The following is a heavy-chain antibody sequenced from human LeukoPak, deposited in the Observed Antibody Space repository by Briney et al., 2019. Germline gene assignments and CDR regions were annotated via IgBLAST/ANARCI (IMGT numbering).Heavy chain of an antibody. V-gene: IGHV1-3*01. CDR3: ARDTQITIFGVVITGCYYYGMDV. D-gene: IGHD3-3*01. CDR1: GYTFTSYA. J-gene: IGHJ6*02. CDR2: INAGNGNT. Sequence: ASVKVSCKASGYTFTSYAMHWVRQAPGQRLEWMGWINAGNGNTKYSQKFQGRVTITRDTSASTAYMELSSLRSEDTAVYYCARDTQITIFGVVITGCYYYGMDVWGQGTTVTVSS.